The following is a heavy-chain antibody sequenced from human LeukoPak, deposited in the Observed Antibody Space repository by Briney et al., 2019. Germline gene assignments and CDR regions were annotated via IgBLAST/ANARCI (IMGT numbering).Heavy chain of an antibody. Sequence: RSLRLSCAASGFTFSSYAMHWVRQAPGKGLEWVAVISYDGSNKYYADSVKGRFTISRDNSKNTLYLQMNSLRAEDTAVYYCASGGSGRFAFDIWGQGTMVTVSS. V-gene: IGHV3-30-3*01. CDR3: ASGGSGRFAFDI. CDR2: ISYDGSNK. D-gene: IGHD3-10*01. CDR1: GFTFSSYA. J-gene: IGHJ3*02.